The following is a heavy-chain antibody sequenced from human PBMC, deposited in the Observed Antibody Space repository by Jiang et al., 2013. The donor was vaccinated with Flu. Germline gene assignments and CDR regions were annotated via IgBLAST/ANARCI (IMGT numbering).Heavy chain of an antibody. D-gene: IGHD3-22*01. CDR3: AREASSAYYRGFDY. Sequence: LLKPSETLSLTCSVSGDSISSYYWSWIRQPAGKGLEWIGRIYTSGSTNYNPSLKSRVTMSVDTSKNQFSLKLSSVTAADTAVYYCAREASSAYYRGFDYWGQGTLVTVSS. V-gene: IGHV4-4*07. CDR1: GDSISSYY. CDR2: IYTSGST. J-gene: IGHJ4*02.